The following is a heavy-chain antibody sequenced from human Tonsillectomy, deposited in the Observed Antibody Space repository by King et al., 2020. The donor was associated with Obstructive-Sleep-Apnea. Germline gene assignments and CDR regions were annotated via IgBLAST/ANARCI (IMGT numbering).Heavy chain of an antibody. D-gene: IGHD2-2*01. CDR3: AKEYCSSTSCYADY. CDR2: INSDGSST. V-gene: IGHV3-74*01. CDR1: GFTFSSYW. J-gene: IGHJ4*02. Sequence: VQLVESGGGLVQPGGSLRLYCAASGFTFSSYWMHLVRQAPGKGLVWVSRINSDGSSTSYADSVKGRFTISRDNAKNTLYLQMNSLRAEDTAVYYCAKEYCSSTSCYADYWGQGTLVTVSS.